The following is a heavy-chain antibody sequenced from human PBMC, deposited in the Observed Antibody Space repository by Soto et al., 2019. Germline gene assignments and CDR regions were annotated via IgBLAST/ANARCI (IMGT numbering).Heavy chain of an antibody. CDR1: GFSLSNARMG. V-gene: IGHV2-26*01. D-gene: IGHD3-9*01. Sequence: QVTLKESGPVLVKPTETLTLTCTVTGFSLSNARMGVSWIREPPGKALEWLAHIFSNDEKSYSTSLTNRLTISKATSKSQVVLTMTNMNPVDTATYFCARIDDILTGYLDYWGQRNLVTVSS. J-gene: IGHJ4*02. CDR3: ARIDDILTGYLDY. CDR2: IFSNDEK.